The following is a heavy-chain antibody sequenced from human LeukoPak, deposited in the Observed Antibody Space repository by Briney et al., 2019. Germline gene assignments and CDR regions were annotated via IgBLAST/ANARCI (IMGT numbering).Heavy chain of an antibody. J-gene: IGHJ4*02. Sequence: PGGSLRLSCAASGFRFVDYAMHWVRQAPGKGLEWVSGISWNSGSVSYADSVKGRFTISRDNANNSLYLQMNSLRGEDTALYYCAKAPYFSGSSLDYWGQGSLVTVSS. CDR1: GFRFVDYA. CDR2: ISWNSGSV. D-gene: IGHD1-26*01. CDR3: AKAPYFSGSSLDY. V-gene: IGHV3-9*01.